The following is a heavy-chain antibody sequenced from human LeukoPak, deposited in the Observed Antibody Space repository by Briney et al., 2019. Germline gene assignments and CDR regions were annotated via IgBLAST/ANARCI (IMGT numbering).Heavy chain of an antibody. D-gene: IGHD2-15*01. Sequence: GGSLRLSCAASGITLSGLWMSWVRQAPGKGLQWVANIKEDGSETIYVDSVKGRFTSSRDNARNSVYLQMNSLRAEDTAVYYCAIYCRGGGICRFDDWGQGIPVTVSS. V-gene: IGHV3-7*05. CDR2: IKEDGSET. CDR3: AIYCRGGGICRFDD. J-gene: IGHJ4*02. CDR1: GITLSGLW.